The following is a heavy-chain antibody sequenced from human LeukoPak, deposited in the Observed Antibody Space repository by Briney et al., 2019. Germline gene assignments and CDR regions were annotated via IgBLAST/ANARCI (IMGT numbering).Heavy chain of an antibody. CDR3: ARLSRVAGRLNGIDP. D-gene: IGHD6-19*01. CDR2: ISYSGST. CDR1: GGSISSSSYY. Sequence: SETLSLTCTVSGGSISSSSYYCGWIRRPPAKGLEWIGTISYSGSTYYNPSLKSRVIISVDTSKNQFSLKVSSVTAADTAVYYCARLSRVAGRLNGIDPWGQGILVTVSS. V-gene: IGHV4-39*01. J-gene: IGHJ5*02.